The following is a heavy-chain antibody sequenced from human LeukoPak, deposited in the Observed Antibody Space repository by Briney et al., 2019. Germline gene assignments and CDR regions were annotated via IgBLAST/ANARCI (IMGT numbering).Heavy chain of an antibody. V-gene: IGHV1-18*01. Sequence: GASVKVSCKASGYTFTSYVISWVRQAPGQGLEWMGWISAYNGNTNYAQKLQGRVTMTTDTSTSTAYMELKSLRSDDTAVYYCARGCYPGGSSCCQLRAVWAFDYWGQGTLVTVSS. J-gene: IGHJ4*02. D-gene: IGHD2-2*01. CDR2: ISAYNGNT. CDR1: GYTFTSYV. CDR3: ARGCYPGGSSCCQLRAVWAFDY.